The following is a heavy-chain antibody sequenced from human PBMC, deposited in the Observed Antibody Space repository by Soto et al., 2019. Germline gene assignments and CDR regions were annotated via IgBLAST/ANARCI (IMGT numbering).Heavy chain of an antibody. J-gene: IGHJ3*02. D-gene: IGHD3-10*01. CDR2: IYHSGST. V-gene: IGHV4-30-2*01. CDR3: ARAHGSGWGAFDI. CDR1: GGSISSGGYS. Sequence: QLQLQESGSGLVKPSQTLSLTCAVSGGSISSGGYSWSWIRQPPGKGLEWIGYIYHSGSTYYNPSLNSRVTISVDRSNNQFSLKLSSVTAADTAVYYCARAHGSGWGAFDIWGQGTMVTVSS.